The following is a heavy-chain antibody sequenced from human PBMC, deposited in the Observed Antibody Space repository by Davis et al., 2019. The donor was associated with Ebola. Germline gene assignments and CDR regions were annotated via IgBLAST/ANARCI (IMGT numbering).Heavy chain of an antibody. D-gene: IGHD3-10*01. CDR2: IGTAGDT. V-gene: IGHV3-13*01. CDR3: ARAGFGEIYFDY. J-gene: IGHJ4*02. CDR1: GFTFSSYD. Sequence: GESLKISCAASGFTFSSYDMHWVRQATGKGLEWVSAIGTAGDTYYPGSVKGRFTISREKAKNSLYLQMNSLRGEDTAVYYCARAGFGEIYFDYWGQGTLVTVS.